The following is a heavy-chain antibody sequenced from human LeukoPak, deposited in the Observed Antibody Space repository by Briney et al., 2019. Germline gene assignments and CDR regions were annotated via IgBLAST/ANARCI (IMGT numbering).Heavy chain of an antibody. CDR3: ARAGDYSNYGDFDY. J-gene: IGHJ4*02. D-gene: IGHD4-11*01. V-gene: IGHV3-7*01. CDR2: IKQDGSEK. Sequence: GGSLRLSCAASGFTFSSYWMSWVRQAPGKGLEWVANIKQDGSEKYYVDSVKGRFTISRDNAKNTLYLQMNSLRAEDTAVYYCARAGDYSNYGDFDYWGQGTLVTVSS. CDR1: GFTFSSYW.